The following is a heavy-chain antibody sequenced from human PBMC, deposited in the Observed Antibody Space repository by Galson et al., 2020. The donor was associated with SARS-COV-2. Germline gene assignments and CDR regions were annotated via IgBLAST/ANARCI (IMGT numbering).Heavy chain of an antibody. CDR2: ISYDGSNK. V-gene: IGHV3-30-3*01. CDR3: ARDGGGFMAV. D-gene: IGHD3-16*01. J-gene: IGHJ6*03. CDR1: GFTFSSYA. Sequence: GGSLRLSCAASGFTFSSYAMHWVRQAPGKGLEWVAVISYDGSNKYYADSVKGRFTISRDNSKNTLYLQMNSLRAEDTAVYYCARDGGGFMAVWGKGTTVTVSS.